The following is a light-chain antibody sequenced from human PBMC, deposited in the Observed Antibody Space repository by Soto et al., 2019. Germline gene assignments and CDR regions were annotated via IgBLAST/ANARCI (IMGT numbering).Light chain of an antibody. CDR2: KAS. CDR3: QHYNSYSEA. V-gene: IGKV1-5*03. CDR1: QTISSW. Sequence: DRPKSQSRSTLSGAVDDIVPITWRASQTISSWLAWYQQKPGKAPKLLIYKASTLKSGVPSRFSGSGSGTEFTLTISSLQPDDFATYYCQHYNSYSEAFGQGTKVDIK. J-gene: IGKJ1*01.